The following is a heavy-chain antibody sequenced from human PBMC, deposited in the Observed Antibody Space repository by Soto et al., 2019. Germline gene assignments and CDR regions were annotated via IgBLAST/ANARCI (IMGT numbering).Heavy chain of an antibody. CDR1: GFTFSSYS. V-gene: IGHV3-21*01. J-gene: IGHJ6*02. CDR2: ISSSSSYI. D-gene: IGHD6-13*01. CDR3: ARDLAGRPADYYGMDV. Sequence: GGSLRLSCAASGFTFSSYSMNWVRQAPGKGLEWVSSISSSSSYIYYADSVKGRFTISRDNAKNSLYLQMNSLRAEDTAVYYCARDLAGRPADYYGMDVWGQGTTVTVSS.